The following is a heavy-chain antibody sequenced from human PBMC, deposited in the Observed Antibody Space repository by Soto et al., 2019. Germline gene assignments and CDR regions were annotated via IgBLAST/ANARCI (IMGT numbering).Heavy chain of an antibody. CDR1: GGSFSGYY. D-gene: IGHD3-9*01. CDR3: ARGLRYFDWLFDY. Sequence: SETLSLTCAVYGGSFSGYYWSWTRQPPGKGLEWIGEINHSGSTNYNPSLKSRVTISVDTSKNQFSLKLSSVTAADTAVYYCARGLRYFDWLFDYWGQGTLVTISS. CDR2: INHSGST. V-gene: IGHV4-34*01. J-gene: IGHJ4*02.